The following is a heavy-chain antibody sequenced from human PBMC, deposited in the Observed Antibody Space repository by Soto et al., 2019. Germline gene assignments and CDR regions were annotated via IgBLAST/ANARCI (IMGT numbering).Heavy chain of an antibody. D-gene: IGHD3-10*01. CDR1: GGSINSRYW. Sequence: PSETLSLTCTVSGGSINSRYWWSWVRQSPGKGLEWIGNIYHSGSTKYNPSLKSRVTISVDTSKNQFSLRLISVTAADTAKYFCASRKSSPYFDYWGQGTLVTVSS. CDR3: ASRKSSPYFDY. V-gene: IGHV4-4*02. J-gene: IGHJ4*02. CDR2: IYHSGST.